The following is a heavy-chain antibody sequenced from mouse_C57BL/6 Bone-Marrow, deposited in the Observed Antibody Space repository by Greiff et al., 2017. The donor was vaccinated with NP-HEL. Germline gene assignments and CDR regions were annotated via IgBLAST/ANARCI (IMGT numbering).Heavy chain of an antibody. V-gene: IGHV1-26*01. CDR3: ARPIYDGYRYFDV. CDR1: GYTFTDYY. Sequence: VQLQQSGPELVKPGASVKISCKASGYTFTDYYMNWVKQSPGKSLEWIGDINPNNGGTSYNQKFKGKATLTVDKSSSTAYMELRSLTSEDSAVYYCARPIYDGYRYFDVWGTGTTVTVSS. CDR2: INPNNGGT. J-gene: IGHJ1*03. D-gene: IGHD2-3*01.